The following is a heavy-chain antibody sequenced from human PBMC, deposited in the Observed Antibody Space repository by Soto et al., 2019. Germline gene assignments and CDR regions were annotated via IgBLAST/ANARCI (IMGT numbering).Heavy chain of an antibody. CDR3: ARLYCSSPSCHSVGAFDI. CDR1: GFTFSNYG. Sequence: GGSLRLSCAASGFTFSNYGMHWVRQAPGKGLEWVALIWFDGSDKYYADSVKGRFTLSRDNSKNTVYLQMNSLRAEDTAVYYCARLYCSSPSCHSVGAFDIRGQGTMVTVSS. J-gene: IGHJ3*02. CDR2: IWFDGSDK. D-gene: IGHD2-2*01. V-gene: IGHV3-33*08.